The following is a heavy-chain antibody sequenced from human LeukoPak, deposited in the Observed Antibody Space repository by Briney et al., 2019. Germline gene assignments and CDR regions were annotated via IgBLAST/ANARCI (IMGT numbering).Heavy chain of an antibody. D-gene: IGHD3-22*01. CDR1: GGSISSGSYY. CDR3: ARTVAYYYDSSGYLGTYYFDY. V-gene: IGHV4-61*02. Sequence: PSQTLSLTCTVSGGSISSGSYYWSWIRQPAGKGLEWIGRIYTSGSTIYNPSLKSRVTISVDTSKNQFSLKLSSVTAADTAVYYCARTVAYYYDSSGYLGTYYFDYWGQGTLVTVSS. J-gene: IGHJ4*02. CDR2: IYTSGST.